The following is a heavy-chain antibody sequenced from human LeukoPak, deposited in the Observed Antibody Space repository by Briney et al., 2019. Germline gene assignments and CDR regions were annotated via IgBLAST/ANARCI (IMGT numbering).Heavy chain of an antibody. CDR2: INHSGST. D-gene: IGHD4-17*01. J-gene: IGHJ4*02. CDR1: GGSFSGYY. V-gene: IGHV4-34*01. Sequence: SETLSLTCAVYGGSFSGYYWSWIRQPPGKGLEWIGEINHSGSTNYNPSLKSRVTISVDTSKNQFSLKLSSVTAADTAVYYCARELATVTNYFDYWGQGTLATVSS. CDR3: ARELATVTNYFDY.